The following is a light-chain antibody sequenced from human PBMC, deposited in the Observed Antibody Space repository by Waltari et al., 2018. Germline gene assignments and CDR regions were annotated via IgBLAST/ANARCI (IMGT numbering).Light chain of an antibody. Sequence: ETVMTQSPGTLSVSPGDRVTLSCRASQSVSSELAWYQQKPGQTPRRLIYGASTGVTAIPARFSGSGSGTEFTLTISSLQPEDFAVYYCQQYSNWPLTFGGGTKVEVK. CDR1: QSVSSE. J-gene: IGKJ4*01. CDR3: QQYSNWPLT. CDR2: GAS. V-gene: IGKV3-15*01.